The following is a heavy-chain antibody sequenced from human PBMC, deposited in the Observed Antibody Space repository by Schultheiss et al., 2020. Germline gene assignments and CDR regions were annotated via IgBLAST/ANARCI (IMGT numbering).Heavy chain of an antibody. J-gene: IGHJ4*02. Sequence: GSLRLSCTVSGYSISSGYYWSWIRQPPGKGLEWIGSIYYSGSTYYNPSLKSRVTISVDTSKNQFSLKLSSVTAADTAVYYCARHDETVITTFYFDYWGQGTLVTVSS. V-gene: IGHV4-38-2*02. CDR1: GYSISSGYY. D-gene: IGHD3-22*01. CDR2: IYYSGST. CDR3: ARHDETVITTFYFDY.